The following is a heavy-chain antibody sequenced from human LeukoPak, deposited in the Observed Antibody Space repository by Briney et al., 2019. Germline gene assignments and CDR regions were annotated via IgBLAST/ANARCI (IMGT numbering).Heavy chain of an antibody. CDR2: ISSSGSTI. V-gene: IGHV3-11*01. D-gene: IGHD6-25*01. J-gene: IGHJ4*02. CDR3: ARFVRYSSDYFDY. CDR1: GFTFSDYY. Sequence: GGSLRLSCAASGFTFSDYYMSWIRQAPGKGLEWVSYISSSGSTIYYADSVKGRFTISRDNAKNSLYLQMNSLRAEDTAVYYCARFVRYSSDYFDYWGQGTLVTVSS.